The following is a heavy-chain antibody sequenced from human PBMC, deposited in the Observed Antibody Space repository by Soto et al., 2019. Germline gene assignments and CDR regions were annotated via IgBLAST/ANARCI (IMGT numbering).Heavy chain of an antibody. CDR3: AREGLASYSSGWHAYRYFDL. V-gene: IGHV3-7*01. CDR1: AFTFSSYW. CDR2: IKLDGSEK. Sequence: EVRLVESGGGLVQPGGSLRLSCAASAFTFSSYWMSWVRQVPGKGLEWVANIKLDGSEKYYVDSVKGRFTISRDNAKNSLSLQLNSLRAEDTAVYYCAREGLASYSSGWHAYRYFDLWGRGTLVTVSS. J-gene: IGHJ2*01. D-gene: IGHD6-19*01.